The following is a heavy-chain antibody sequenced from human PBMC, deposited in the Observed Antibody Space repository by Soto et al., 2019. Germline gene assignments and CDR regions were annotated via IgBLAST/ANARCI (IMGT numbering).Heavy chain of an antibody. V-gene: IGHV3-23*01. J-gene: IGHJ4*02. Sequence: PGGSLRLSCAVSGNILDTYAMICVRRAPRKGLEWLSGISVPGGSTYYAVSVKGRFRISRDNSNNTLYLRMNGLRVEDTVVYNCAKIGTSSSISLPLELLDNWRQGAVVTVSS. CDR3: AKIGTSSSISLPLELLDN. CDR2: ISVPGGST. D-gene: IGHD6-6*01. CDR1: GNILDTYA.